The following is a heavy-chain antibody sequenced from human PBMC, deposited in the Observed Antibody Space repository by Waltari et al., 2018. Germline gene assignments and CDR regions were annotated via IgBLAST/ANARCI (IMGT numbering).Heavy chain of an antibody. D-gene: IGHD6-19*01. V-gene: IGHV3-23*04. J-gene: IGHJ4*02. CDR1: GFTLSCCG. CDR3: AKEIPYSNGWLHIDS. CDR2: ITPGGAP. Sequence: EVQLVESGGGLVQPGGSLRLPCAASGFTLSCCGMSWVRQAPGKGVEWVSGITPGGAPYYADFVRGLFTISRDNSNNMLFLQMNSLRVDDTAIYYCAKEIPYSNGWLHIDSWGQGTLVSVPS.